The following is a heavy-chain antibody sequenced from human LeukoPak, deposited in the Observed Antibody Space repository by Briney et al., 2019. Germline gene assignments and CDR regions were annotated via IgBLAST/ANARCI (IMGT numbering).Heavy chain of an antibody. CDR3: ARVVYGSGSYYRFFDY. V-gene: IGHV3-48*01. D-gene: IGHD3-10*01. CDR2: ITSSSSTI. CDR1: GFTFSSYS. Sequence: GGSLRLSCAASGFTFSSYSMNWVRQAPGKGLEWVSYITSSSSTIYYADSVKGRFTISRDNAKNSLYLQMNSLRAEDTAAYYCARVVYGSGSYYRFFDYWGQGTLVTVSS. J-gene: IGHJ4*02.